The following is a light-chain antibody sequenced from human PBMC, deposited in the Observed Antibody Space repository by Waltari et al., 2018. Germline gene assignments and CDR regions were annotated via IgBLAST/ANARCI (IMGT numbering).Light chain of an antibody. V-gene: IGLV1-40*01. CDR1: SSNIGAFHD. Sequence: QSVLTQPPSVSGAPGQRVTISCTGTSSNIGAFHDVPWYQQLPGTAPKLLIYGNIYRPSGVPDRFSGSKSGTSASLAISRLQAEDEADYYCQSYDSSLSAYVFGTGTTVTVL. CDR2: GNI. J-gene: IGLJ1*01. CDR3: QSYDSSLSAYV.